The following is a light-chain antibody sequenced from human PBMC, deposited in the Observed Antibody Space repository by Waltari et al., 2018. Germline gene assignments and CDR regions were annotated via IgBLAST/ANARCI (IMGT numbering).Light chain of an antibody. CDR2: DVT. J-gene: IGLJ2*01. V-gene: IGLV2-14*03. Sequence: QSALTQPASVTGSPGQSTTISCTGTSSDLGDHNQVSWYPQHPGKFPKLLVFDVTHRPSGVSDRFSGSKSGNTASLTISGLQAEDEGDYYCSTYTTGVVFGGGTKLTVL. CDR1: SSDLGDHNQ. CDR3: STYTTGVV.